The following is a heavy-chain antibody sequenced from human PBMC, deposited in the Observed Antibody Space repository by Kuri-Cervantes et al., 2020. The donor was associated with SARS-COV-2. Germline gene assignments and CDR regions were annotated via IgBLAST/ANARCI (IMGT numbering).Heavy chain of an antibody. V-gene: IGHV4-30-2*01. D-gene: IGHD6-13*01. J-gene: IGHJ4*02. Sequence: SETLSLTCAVSGGSISSGGYSWSWLRQPPGKGLEWIGYIYHSGSTYFNPSLKSRVTLSADRSKNQFSLNLTSVTAADTAVYYCARVDSSLTIDYWGQGTLVTVSS. CDR3: ARVDSSLTIDY. CDR1: GGSISSGGYS. CDR2: IYHSGST.